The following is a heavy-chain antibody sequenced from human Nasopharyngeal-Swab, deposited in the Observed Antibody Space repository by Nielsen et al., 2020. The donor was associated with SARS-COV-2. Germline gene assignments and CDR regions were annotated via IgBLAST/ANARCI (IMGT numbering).Heavy chain of an antibody. CDR2: IKSKTDGGAT. J-gene: IGHJ6*02. CDR3: TTYYGDSHSYFYYHAMDV. Sequence: GGSLRLSCAASGPTFRNVWMNWVRQVPGRGLEWVGRIKSKTDGGATDYAAPVKGRFSISRDDSKNTIYVQMNSLKTEDTAVYYCTTYYGDSHSYFYYHAMDVWGQGTTVTVSS. D-gene: IGHD4-17*01. V-gene: IGHV3-15*01. CDR1: GPTFRNVW.